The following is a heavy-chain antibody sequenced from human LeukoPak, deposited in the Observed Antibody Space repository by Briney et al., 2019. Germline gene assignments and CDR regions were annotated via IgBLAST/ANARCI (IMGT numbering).Heavy chain of an antibody. Sequence: GGSLRLSCAATGFTFSNYAIHWGGQAPGKGREWVAFISDDGSRQHYEDSVKGRFTISRDNSKNTLNLQMNSLRAEDTAVYYCVKDRTGTYTLDYWGQGTLVTVSS. D-gene: IGHD3-10*01. CDR2: ISDDGSRQ. CDR3: VKDRTGTYTLDY. V-gene: IGHV3-30-3*01. CDR1: GFTFSNYA. J-gene: IGHJ4*02.